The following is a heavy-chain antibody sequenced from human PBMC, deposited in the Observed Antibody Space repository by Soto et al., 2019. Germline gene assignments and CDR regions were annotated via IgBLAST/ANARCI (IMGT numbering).Heavy chain of an antibody. J-gene: IGHJ5*02. Sequence: QVQLQQSGPGLVKPSQTLSLTCTVSGGSISSGDYYWSLIRQPPGKGLEWIGYIYDSETTYYNASLRSRVTISVDPSKKKFSLKLSSVTAADTAVYYCARVGFSAVVLTGVYNWFDPWGQGTLVTVSS. V-gene: IGHV4-30-4*01. CDR2: IYDSETT. CDR1: GGSISSGDYY. CDR3: ARVGFSAVVLTGVYNWFDP. D-gene: IGHD2-15*01.